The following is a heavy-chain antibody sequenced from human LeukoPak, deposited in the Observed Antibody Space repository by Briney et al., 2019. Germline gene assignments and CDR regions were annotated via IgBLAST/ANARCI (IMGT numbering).Heavy chain of an antibody. Sequence: GGSLRLSCAASGFSFNDYALHWVRQAPGKGLEWVATISYDGSNKEYADSVNGRFTISRDNSKNTLSLQMNSLRPDDAAIYYCARDEGAYYMDVWGEGTTVTVSS. J-gene: IGHJ6*03. CDR3: ARDEGAYYMDV. V-gene: IGHV3-30*04. CDR2: ISYDGSNK. D-gene: IGHD1-26*01. CDR1: GFSFNDYA.